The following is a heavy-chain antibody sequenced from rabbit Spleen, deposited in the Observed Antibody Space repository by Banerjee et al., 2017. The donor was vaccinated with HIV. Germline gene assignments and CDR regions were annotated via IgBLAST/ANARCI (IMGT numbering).Heavy chain of an antibody. D-gene: IGHD8-1*01. J-gene: IGHJ6*01. V-gene: IGHV1S40*01. CDR2: TAAGRSAFT. Sequence: QSLEESGGGLVQPEGSLALTCKASGFSFSSNDYMYWVRQAPGKGLEWIACTAAGRSAFTYYASWAKGRFTCSKASSTTVTLQMTSLTAADTATYFCARDTGTSFSTYGMDLWGPGTLVTVS. CDR1: GFSFSSNDY. CDR3: ARDTGTSFSTYGMDL.